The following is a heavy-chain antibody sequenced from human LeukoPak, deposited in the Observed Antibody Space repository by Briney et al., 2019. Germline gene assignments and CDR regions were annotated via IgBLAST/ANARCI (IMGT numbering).Heavy chain of an antibody. CDR1: GFTFSSYS. CDR2: ISSSRSYI. D-gene: IGHD5-24*01. CDR3: ARGLKGRWPTELAFDI. J-gene: IGHJ3*02. V-gene: IGHV3-21*01. Sequence: GGSLRLSCAASGFTFSSYSMNWVRQAPGKGLEWVSSISSSRSYIYYADSVKGQFTISRDNAKNSLYLQMNSLRAEDTAVYYCARGLKGRWPTELAFDIWGQGTMVTVSS.